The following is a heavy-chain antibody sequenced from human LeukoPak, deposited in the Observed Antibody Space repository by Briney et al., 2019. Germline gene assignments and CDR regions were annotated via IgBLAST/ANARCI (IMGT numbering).Heavy chain of an antibody. D-gene: IGHD2-2*01. CDR1: GYTLTELS. V-gene: IGHV1-24*01. J-gene: IGHJ4*02. CDR3: ATVAYQLPQIFDY. Sequence: GASVKVSCKVSGYTLTELSMHWVRQAPGKGLEWMGGFDPEDGETIYAQKFQGRATMTEDTSTDTAYMELSSLRSEDTAVYYCATVAYQLPQIFDYWGQGTLVTVSS. CDR2: FDPEDGET.